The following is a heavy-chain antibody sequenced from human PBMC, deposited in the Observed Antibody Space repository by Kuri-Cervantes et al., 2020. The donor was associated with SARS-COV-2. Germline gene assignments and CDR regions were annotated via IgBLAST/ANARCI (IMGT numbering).Heavy chain of an antibody. D-gene: IGHD3-9*01. CDR3: ASHDSLRYFDWLDY. CDR1: GFTFSSYG. Sequence: GESLKISCAASGFTFSSYGMHWVRQAPGKGLEWVAFIRYDGSNKYYADSVKGRFTISRDNAKNSLYLQMNSLRAEDTAVYYCASHDSLRYFDWLDYWGQGTLVTVSS. J-gene: IGHJ4*02. CDR2: IRYDGSNK. V-gene: IGHV3-30*02.